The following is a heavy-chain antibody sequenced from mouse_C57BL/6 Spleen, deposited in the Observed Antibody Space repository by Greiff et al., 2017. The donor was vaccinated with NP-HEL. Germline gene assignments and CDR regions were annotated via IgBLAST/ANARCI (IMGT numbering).Heavy chain of an antibody. Sequence: EVQLQQSGPELVKPGASVKISCKASGYSFTGYYMHWVKQSSEKSLEWIGEINPSTGGTSYNQKFKGKATLTVDKSSSTAYMQLRSLTSEDSAVYYCARGTFYYGSSYGYFDVWGTGTTVTVSS. J-gene: IGHJ1*03. CDR3: ARGTFYYGSSYGYFDV. V-gene: IGHV1-43*01. D-gene: IGHD1-1*01. CDR2: INPSTGGT. CDR1: GYSFTGYY.